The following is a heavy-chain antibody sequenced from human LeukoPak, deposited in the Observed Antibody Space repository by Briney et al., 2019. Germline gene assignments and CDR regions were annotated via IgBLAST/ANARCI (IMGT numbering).Heavy chain of an antibody. CDR3: ARVRGNWFDP. D-gene: IGHD5-24*01. J-gene: IGHJ5*02. V-gene: IGHV4-4*07. CDR1: GRSISSYY. Sequence: KPSETLSLTCTVSGRSISSYYWSWIRQPAGKGLEWIGRNYTSGSTNYNPSLKSRVTMPVDTSKNRFSLKLSSVAAADTAVYYCARVRGNWFDPWGQGTLVTVSS. CDR2: NYTSGST.